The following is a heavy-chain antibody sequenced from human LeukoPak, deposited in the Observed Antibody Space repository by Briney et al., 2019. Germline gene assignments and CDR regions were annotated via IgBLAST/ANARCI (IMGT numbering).Heavy chain of an antibody. CDR2: ISWNSGSI. V-gene: IGHV3-9*01. Sequence: GGSLRLSCAASGFTFDDYAMHWVRQAPGKGLEWVSGISWNSGSIGYADSVKGRFTISRDNAKNSLYLQMNSLRAEDTAVYYCARDQTSYYDFWSGYPDYWGQGTLVTVSS. CDR1: GFTFDDYA. D-gene: IGHD3-3*01. CDR3: ARDQTSYYDFWSGYPDY. J-gene: IGHJ4*02.